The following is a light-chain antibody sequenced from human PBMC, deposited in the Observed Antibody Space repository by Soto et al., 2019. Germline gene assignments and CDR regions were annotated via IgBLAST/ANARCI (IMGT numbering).Light chain of an antibody. CDR1: QSVSTY. V-gene: IGKV3-11*01. Sequence: EIVLTQSPATLSLSPGERATLSCRASQSVSTYLAWYQQRPGQAPRLLIYDASYRATDIPLRFSGSGSGTDITLTISRLEPEDFAVYYCQQRRSWPPTITYGQGTRLEIK. CDR3: QQRRSWPPTIT. J-gene: IGKJ5*01. CDR2: DAS.